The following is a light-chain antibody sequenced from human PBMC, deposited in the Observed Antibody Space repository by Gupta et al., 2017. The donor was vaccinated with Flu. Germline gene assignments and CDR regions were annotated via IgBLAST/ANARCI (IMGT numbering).Light chain of an antibody. CDR1: QTASNN. J-gene: IGKJ1*01. CDR2: DTS. CDR3: HPYNKGPPAWT. V-gene: IGKV3-15*01. Sequence: DILMTPSPASLSVSPGGRATLSCRASQTASNNVAWYQHRPGHVPRLVIYDTSTRATGVPLRFSASGAGTGFTLTMSGRHSEDSATYYCHPYNKGPPAWTFGQGTKVVI.